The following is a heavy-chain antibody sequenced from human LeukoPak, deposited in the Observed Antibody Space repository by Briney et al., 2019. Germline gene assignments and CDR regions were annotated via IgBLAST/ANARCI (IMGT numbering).Heavy chain of an antibody. Sequence: PSETLSLTCTVSGGSIISSSYYWGWIRQPPGKGLEWMGSIYYSGDTYYNPSLKSRRVTISVDTSKNQFSLRLSSVTAADTAVYYCARHQWHYYYYMGVWGKGSTVTVSS. CDR3: ARHQWHYYYYMGV. CDR1: GGSIISSSYY. D-gene: IGHD6-19*01. V-gene: IGHV4-39*01. J-gene: IGHJ6*03. CDR2: IYYSGDT.